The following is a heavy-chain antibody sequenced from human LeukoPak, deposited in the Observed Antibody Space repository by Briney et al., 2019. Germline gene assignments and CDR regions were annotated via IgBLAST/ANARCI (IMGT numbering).Heavy chain of an antibody. CDR3: STSCYAGDY. J-gene: IGHJ4*02. V-gene: IGHV4-34*08. CDR2: INYSGST. Sequence: TPSETLSLTCAVYGETFSGFYWSWIRQPPGKGLEWIGEINYSGSTNYNPSLKSRVTISVDTSKNQFSLKLSSVTAADTAVYYCSTSCYAGDYWGQGTLVTVSS. CDR1: GETFSGFY. D-gene: IGHD2-2*01.